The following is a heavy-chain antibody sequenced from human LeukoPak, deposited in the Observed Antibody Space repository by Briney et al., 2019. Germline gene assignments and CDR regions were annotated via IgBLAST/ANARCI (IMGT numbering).Heavy chain of an antibody. D-gene: IGHD3-22*01. V-gene: IGHV1-8*01. CDR3: ARSEDYYDSSGYYYYYGMDV. CDR2: MNPNSGNT. CDR1: GYTFTSYD. Sequence: ASVKVSCKASGYTFTSYDINWVRQATGQGLEWMGWMNPNSGNTGYAQKFQGRVTMTRNTSISTAYMELSSLRSEDTAVYYCARSEDYYDSSGYYYYYGMDVWGQGTTVTVSS. J-gene: IGHJ6*02.